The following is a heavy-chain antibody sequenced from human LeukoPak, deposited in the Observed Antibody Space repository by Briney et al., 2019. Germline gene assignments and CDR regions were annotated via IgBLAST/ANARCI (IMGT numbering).Heavy chain of an antibody. CDR2: ITSSSSYI. CDR1: GFTFNTYN. J-gene: IGHJ6*03. D-gene: IGHD1-26*01. Sequence: PGVSLRLSCAASGFTFNTYNMNWVRQAPGQGLEWVSSITSSSSYIYYADSVKGRFTISRDNAKNSLYLQMNSLRAEDTAVYYCARDPYNGNYGHYYYYMDVWGKGTTVTISS. CDR3: ARDPYNGNYGHYYYYMDV. V-gene: IGHV3-21*01.